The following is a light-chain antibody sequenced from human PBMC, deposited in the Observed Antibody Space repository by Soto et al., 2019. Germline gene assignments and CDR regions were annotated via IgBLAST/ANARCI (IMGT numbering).Light chain of an antibody. V-gene: IGLV2-14*01. J-gene: IGLJ1*01. CDR1: SSDVGAYNY. CDR3: SSYTSATTYV. CDR2: DVS. Sequence: QSASVSGSPGQSITISCTGTSSDVGAYNYDSWYQQYPGEAPKVIIYDVSHRPAGVSNRFSGSKSGNTASLTISGLQTQDEADYYCSSYTSATTYVFGTGTKLTVL.